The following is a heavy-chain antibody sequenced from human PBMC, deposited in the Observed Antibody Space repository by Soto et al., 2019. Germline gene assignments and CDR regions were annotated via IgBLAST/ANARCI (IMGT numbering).Heavy chain of an antibody. V-gene: IGHV1-69*01. CDR2: IIPIFGTA. D-gene: IGHD3-10*01. Sequence: QVQLVQSGAEVKKPGSSVKVSCKASGGTFSSYAISWVRQAPGQGLEWMGGIIPIFGTANYAQKFQGRVTITADESTSTADMELSSLRSEDTAVYYCASAVLHLWFGELSPQPGYFDLWGRGTLVTVSS. CDR3: ASAVLHLWFGELSPQPGYFDL. CDR1: GGTFSSYA. J-gene: IGHJ2*01.